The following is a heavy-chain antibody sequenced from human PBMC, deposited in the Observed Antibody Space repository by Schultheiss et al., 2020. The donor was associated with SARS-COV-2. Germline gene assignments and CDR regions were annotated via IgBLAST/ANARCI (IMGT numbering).Heavy chain of an antibody. J-gene: IGHJ4*02. CDR3: ARDLRRGRAHGDASRY. CDR1: GGTFSSYA. D-gene: IGHD4-17*01. Sequence: ASVKVSCKASGGTFSSYAISWVRQAPGQGLEWMGWINPNSGGTNYAQKFQGRVTMTRDTSISTAYMELSRLRSDDTAVYYCARDLRRGRAHGDASRYWGQGTLVTVSS. CDR2: INPNSGGT. V-gene: IGHV1-2*02.